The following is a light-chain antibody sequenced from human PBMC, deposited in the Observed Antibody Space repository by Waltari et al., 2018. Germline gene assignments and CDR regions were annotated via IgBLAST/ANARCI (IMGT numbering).Light chain of an antibody. V-gene: IGKV3-20*01. CDR2: GAS. CDR3: QQYVGSPPLT. Sequence: EVVLTQSPGTLSLSPGERATLSCRASQSISSTYLAWYQQKPGQAPRLLIYGASNRATGSPDRFSGSGYGADFTLTISRLEPEDFVVYYCQQYVGSPPLTFGGGTKVEIK. J-gene: IGKJ4*01. CDR1: QSISSTY.